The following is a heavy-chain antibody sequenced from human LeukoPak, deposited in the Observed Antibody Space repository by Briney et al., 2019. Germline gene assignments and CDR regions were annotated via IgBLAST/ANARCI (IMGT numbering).Heavy chain of an antibody. V-gene: IGHV3-23*01. CDR1: GFTFSSYA. D-gene: IGHD3-22*01. CDR2: ISGSGGSI. CDR3: AKGSKAGYYYDSSGYYYYFDY. Sequence: PGGSLRLSCAASGFTFSSYAMSWVRQAPGKGLEWVSAISGSGGSIYYADSVKGRFTISRDNSKNTLYLQMNSLRAEDTAVYYCAKGSKAGYYYDSSGYYYYFDYWGQGTLVTVSS. J-gene: IGHJ4*02.